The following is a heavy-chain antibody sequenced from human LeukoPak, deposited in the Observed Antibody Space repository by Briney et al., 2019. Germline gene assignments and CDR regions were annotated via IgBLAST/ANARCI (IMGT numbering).Heavy chain of an antibody. D-gene: IGHD3-10*01. CDR2: MRFDGSIE. CDR1: GFPFSSYG. CDR3: ARGSLVHYYGSGSYRNRAGFDY. V-gene: IGHV3-30*02. J-gene: IGHJ4*02. Sequence: GGSLRLSCAASGFPFSSYGMHWVRQAPGKGPEWVAFMRFDGSIEYYADSVKGRFTISRDNAKNSLYLQMNSLRAEDTAVYYCARGSLVHYYGSGSYRNRAGFDYWGQGTLVTVSS.